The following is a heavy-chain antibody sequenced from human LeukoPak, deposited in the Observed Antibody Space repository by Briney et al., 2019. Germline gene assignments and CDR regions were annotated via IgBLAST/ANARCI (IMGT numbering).Heavy chain of an antibody. V-gene: IGHV4-34*01. Sequence: SETLSLTCAVYGGSFSGYYWSWIRQPPGKGLEWIGEINHSGSTNYNPSLKSRVTISVDTSKNQFSLKLSSVTAADTAVYYCASGRSGWYGVGDYWGQGNLVTVSS. D-gene: IGHD6-19*01. CDR3: ASGRSGWYGVGDY. CDR2: INHSGST. CDR1: GGSFSGYY. J-gene: IGHJ4*02.